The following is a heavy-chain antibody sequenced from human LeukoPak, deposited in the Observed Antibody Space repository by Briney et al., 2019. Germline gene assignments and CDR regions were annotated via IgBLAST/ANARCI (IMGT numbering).Heavy chain of an antibody. CDR2: ISSSTNTI. J-gene: IGHJ3*02. CDR1: GFTFSSYS. Sequence: GGSLRLSCAASGFTFSSYSMNWVRQAPGKGLEWVSYISSSTNTIYYADSVKGRFTISRDNAKNSLFLQMNSLRAEDTAVYYCARGGYGANDDAFDIWGQGTMVTVSS. CDR3: ARGGYGANDDAFDI. D-gene: IGHD4-23*01. V-gene: IGHV3-48*01.